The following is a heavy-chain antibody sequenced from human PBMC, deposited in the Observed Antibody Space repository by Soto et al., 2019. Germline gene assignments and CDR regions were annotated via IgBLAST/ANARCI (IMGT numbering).Heavy chain of an antibody. CDR2: IKSKSDGGTT. V-gene: IGHV3-15*01. J-gene: IGHJ5*02. D-gene: IGHD5-18*01. CDR1: GFTFSDAR. CDR3: STDLWRIAMEVVYTGYFNP. Sequence: GSLIVSCAASGFTFSDARMSWVRQAPGKGLDWVGRIKSKSDGGTTEYAAPVRGRFTISRDDSKNTLYLQLNSLKTEDTAVYYCSTDLWRIAMEVVYTGYFNPLGQ.